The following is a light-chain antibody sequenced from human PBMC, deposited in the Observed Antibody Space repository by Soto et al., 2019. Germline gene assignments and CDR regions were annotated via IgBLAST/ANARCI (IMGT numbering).Light chain of an antibody. V-gene: IGKV3-20*01. CDR3: HQYATSPQT. CDR1: QSVTNSY. CDR2: GAS. J-gene: IGKJ1*01. Sequence: IVMTQSPVTLSVSPGERVTLSCRASQSVTNSYLAWYQQKPGQAPRPLIYGASNRATGIPDRFSGSGSGTDFTLTITRLEPEDFVVYYCHQYATSPQTFGQGTKVDIK.